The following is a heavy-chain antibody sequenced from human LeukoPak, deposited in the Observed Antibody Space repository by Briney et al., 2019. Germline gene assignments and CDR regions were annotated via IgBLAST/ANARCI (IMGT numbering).Heavy chain of an antibody. J-gene: IGHJ3*02. Sequence: SETLSLTCTVSGGSISSGGYYWSWIRQHPGKGLEWIGYIYYSGSTYYNPSLKSRVTISVDTSKNQFSLKLSSVTAADTAVYYCARGGAMGAFDIWGQGTMVTVSS. CDR3: ARGGAMGAFDI. V-gene: IGHV4-31*03. CDR2: IYYSGST. CDR1: GGSISSGGYY. D-gene: IGHD3-16*01.